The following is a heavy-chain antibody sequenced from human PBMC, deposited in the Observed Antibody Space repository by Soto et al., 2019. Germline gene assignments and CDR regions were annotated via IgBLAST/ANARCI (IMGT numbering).Heavy chain of an antibody. V-gene: IGHV1-69*12. CDR2: IIPIFGTA. CDR1: GGTFSSYA. Sequence: QVQLVQSGAEVKKPGSSVKVSCKASGGTFSSYAISWVRQAPGQGLEWMGGIIPIFGTANYAQKFQGRVTSTADESRSTAYMELSTLRSEDTAVYYCARGSTYCSGGSCYSLWGQGTLVTVSS. CDR3: ARGSTYCSGGSCYSL. D-gene: IGHD2-15*01. J-gene: IGHJ4*02.